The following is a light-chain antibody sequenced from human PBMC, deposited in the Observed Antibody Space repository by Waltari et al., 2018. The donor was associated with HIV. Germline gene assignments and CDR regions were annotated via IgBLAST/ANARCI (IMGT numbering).Light chain of an antibody. Sequence: EIVMTQYPATLSVSPGEGATLSCRASQTISRNLAWYQQRAGQSPRLLISGASTRATGIPARFSGSGSGTEFTLTISSLQSEDFAVYYCQQYNNWPYTFGQGTKLEIK. CDR2: GAS. J-gene: IGKJ2*01. V-gene: IGKV3-15*01. CDR1: QTISRN. CDR3: QQYNNWPYT.